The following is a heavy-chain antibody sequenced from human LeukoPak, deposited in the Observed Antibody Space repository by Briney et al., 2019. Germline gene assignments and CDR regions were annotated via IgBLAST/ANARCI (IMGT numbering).Heavy chain of an antibody. D-gene: IGHD6-13*01. CDR1: GFTVSSNY. J-gene: IGHJ6*03. Sequence: GGSLRLSCAASGFTVSSNYMSWVRQAPGKGLEWVSSISISSSSIYYADSVKGRFTISRDNTKKSLYLQMNSLRAEDTAVYFCAKASAAPNYYYMDVWGKGSTVTVSS. CDR3: AKASAAPNYYYMDV. CDR2: ISISSSSI. V-gene: IGHV3-21*01.